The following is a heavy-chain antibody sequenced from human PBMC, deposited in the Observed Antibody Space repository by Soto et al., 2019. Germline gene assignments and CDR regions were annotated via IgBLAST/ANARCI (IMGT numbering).Heavy chain of an antibody. CDR2: IYTSGST. CDR1: GGSISSYY. CDR3: ARDPGDTIFGVVIRGGVGYYGMDV. Sequence: QVQLQESGPGLVKPSETLSLTCTVSGGSISSYYWSWIRQPAGKGLEWIGRIYTSGSTNYNPSLKSRVTMSVDTSKNQFSLKLSSVTAADTAVYYCARDPGDTIFGVVIRGGVGYYGMDVWGQGTTVTVSS. D-gene: IGHD3-3*01. J-gene: IGHJ6*02. V-gene: IGHV4-4*07.